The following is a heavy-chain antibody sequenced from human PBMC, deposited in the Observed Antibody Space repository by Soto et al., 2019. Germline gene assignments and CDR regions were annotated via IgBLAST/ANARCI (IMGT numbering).Heavy chain of an antibody. V-gene: IGHV4-34*01. Sequence: QVQLQQWGAGLLKPSETLSLTCAVYGGSFSGYYWSWIRQPPGKGLEWIGEINHSGSTNYNPSLKSRVTISVDTSKNQFSLKLSSVTAADTAVYYCARRVAGTGLYYWGQGTLVTVSS. CDR3: ARRVAGTGLYY. CDR1: GGSFSGYY. J-gene: IGHJ4*02. CDR2: INHSGST. D-gene: IGHD6-19*01.